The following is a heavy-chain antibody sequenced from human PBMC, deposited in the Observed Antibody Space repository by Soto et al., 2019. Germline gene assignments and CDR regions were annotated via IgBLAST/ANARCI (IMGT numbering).Heavy chain of an antibody. CDR2: ISGNGNSA. Sequence: GGSLRLSCGVSGFTVTSNCVSWVRQAPGKGLEWVSDISGNGNSARYADSVKGRFTISRDNAKDTLYLQMNSLRVDDTAVYYCGKERRGSGWSVCNFWGQGSLVTVSS. CDR1: GFTVTSNC. CDR3: GKERRGSGWSVCNF. D-gene: IGHD6-19*01. V-gene: IGHV3-23*01. J-gene: IGHJ4*02.